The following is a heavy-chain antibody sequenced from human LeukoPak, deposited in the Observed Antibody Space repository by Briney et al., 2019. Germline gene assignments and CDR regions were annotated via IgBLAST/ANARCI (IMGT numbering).Heavy chain of an antibody. CDR1: GFTFSSYW. J-gene: IGHJ4*02. V-gene: IGHV3-7*01. Sequence: GGSLRLSCAASGFTFSSYWMSWVRQAPGKGLEWVANIKQDGSEKYCVDSVKGRFTISRDNAKNSLYLQMNSLRAEDTAVYYCARTADILTFDYWGQGTLVTVSS. CDR3: ARTADILTFDY. D-gene: IGHD3-9*01. CDR2: IKQDGSEK.